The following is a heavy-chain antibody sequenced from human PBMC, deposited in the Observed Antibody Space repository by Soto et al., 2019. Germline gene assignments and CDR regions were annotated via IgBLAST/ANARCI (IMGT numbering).Heavy chain of an antibody. CDR2: ISYDGSNK. Sequence: PGGSLRLSCAASGFTFSSYGMHWVRQAPGKGLEWVAVISYDGSNKYYADSVKGRFTISRDNSKNTLYLQMNSLRAEDTAVYYCAKDLRGSSGCLDYWGQGTLVTVSS. CDR1: GFTFSSYG. D-gene: IGHD6-19*01. V-gene: IGHV3-30*18. J-gene: IGHJ4*02. CDR3: AKDLRGSSGCLDY.